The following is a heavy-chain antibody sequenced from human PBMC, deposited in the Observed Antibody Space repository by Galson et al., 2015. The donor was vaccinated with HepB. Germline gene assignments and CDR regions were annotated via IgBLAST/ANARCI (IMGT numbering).Heavy chain of an antibody. CDR3: ARDQPELRITMIVPGWFDP. CDR2: IYHSGST. Sequence: ETLSLTCAVSGYSISSGYYWGWIRQPPGKGLEWIGSIYHSGSTYYNPSLKSRVTISVDTSKNQFSLKLSSVTAADTAVYYCARDQPELRITMIVPGWFDPWGQGTLVTVSS. CDR1: GYSISSGYY. V-gene: IGHV4-38-2*02. J-gene: IGHJ5*02. D-gene: IGHD3-22*01.